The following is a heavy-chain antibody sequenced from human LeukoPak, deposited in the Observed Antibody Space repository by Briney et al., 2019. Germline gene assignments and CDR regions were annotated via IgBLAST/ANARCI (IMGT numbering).Heavy chain of an antibody. CDR2: IYYSGST. J-gene: IGHJ4*02. D-gene: IGHD6-19*01. CDR3: ARFDSYSSGWYDDY. V-gene: IGHV4-39*07. Sequence: SETLSLTCTVSGVSISSSSYYWGWIRQPPGEGLEWIGSIYYSGSTYYNPSLKSRVTISVDSSKNHFSLKLSSVTAADTAVYYCARFDSYSSGWYDDYWGQGTLVTVSS. CDR1: GVSISSSSYY.